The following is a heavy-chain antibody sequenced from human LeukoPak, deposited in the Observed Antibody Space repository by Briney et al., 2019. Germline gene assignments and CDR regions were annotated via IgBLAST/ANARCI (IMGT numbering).Heavy chain of an antibody. CDR2: INHSGST. V-gene: IGHV4-34*01. CDR1: GGSFSGYY. J-gene: IGHJ5*02. D-gene: IGHD3-3*01. CDR3: ARSEYYDFWSGFNWFDP. Sequence: SETLSLTCAVYGGSFSGYYWSWIRQPPGKGLEWIGEINHSGSTDYNPSLKSRVTISVDTSKNQFSLKLSSVTAADTAVYYCARSEYYDFWSGFNWFDPWGQGTLVNGSS.